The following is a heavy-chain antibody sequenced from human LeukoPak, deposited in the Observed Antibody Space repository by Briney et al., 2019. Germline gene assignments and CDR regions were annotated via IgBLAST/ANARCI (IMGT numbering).Heavy chain of an antibody. CDR1: GFTCSNFV. V-gene: IGHV3-23*01. CDR2: ISADGGRI. J-gene: IGHJ3*01. CDR3: AKGDPAFDAFDV. Sequence: GGSLRLSCAASGFTCSNFVMNWVRQAPGRGLEWVSAISADGGRIYNADSMKGRFAISRDNSKNTLYLQMNSLTVGDTAVYYCAKGDPAFDAFDVWGQGTLVTVSS. D-gene: IGHD2-2*01.